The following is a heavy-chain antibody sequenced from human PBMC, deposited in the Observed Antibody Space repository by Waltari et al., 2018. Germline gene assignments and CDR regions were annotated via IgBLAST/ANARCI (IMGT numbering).Heavy chain of an antibody. D-gene: IGHD5-12*01. CDR2: IDNGDGSGT. J-gene: IGHJ4*02. CDR3: AKDLGWLQLPGEFDY. Sequence: EVQLVESGGGLVQPGGSLRLSCEASGFIFSTYWMHWVRQAPGKGLVGVSRIDNGDGSGTYYADSVKGRFTISRDNSKNTLYLQMNSLRAEDTAVYYCAKDLGWLQLPGEFDYWGQGTLVTVSS. V-gene: IGHV3-74*01. CDR1: GFIFSTYW.